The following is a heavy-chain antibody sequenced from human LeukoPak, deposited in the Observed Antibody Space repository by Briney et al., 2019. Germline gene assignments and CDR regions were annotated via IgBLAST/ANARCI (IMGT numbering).Heavy chain of an antibody. CDR2: ISSSSSNI. V-gene: IGHV3-48*01. CDR3: ARGWYYDSSGDAFDI. J-gene: IGHJ3*02. D-gene: IGHD3-22*01. CDR1: GFTFSSYS. Sequence: GGSLRLSCAASGFTFSSYSMNWVRQAPGKGLEWVSYISSSSSNIYYADSVKGRFTISRDNAKNSLYLQMNSLRAEDAAVYYCARGWYYDSSGDAFDIWGQGTMVTVSS.